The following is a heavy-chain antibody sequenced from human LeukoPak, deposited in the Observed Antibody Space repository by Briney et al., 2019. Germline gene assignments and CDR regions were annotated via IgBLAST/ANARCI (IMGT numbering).Heavy chain of an antibody. CDR3: ARGVLRFLHFDY. CDR1: GGSISSYY. V-gene: IGHV4-59*01. Sequence: SETLSLTCTVSGGSISSYYWSWIRQPPGKGLEWIGYIYYSGSTNYNPSLKSRVTISVDTSKNQFSLKLSSVTAADTAVYYCARGVLRFLHFDYWGQGTLVIVSS. J-gene: IGHJ4*02. D-gene: IGHD3-3*01. CDR2: IYYSGST.